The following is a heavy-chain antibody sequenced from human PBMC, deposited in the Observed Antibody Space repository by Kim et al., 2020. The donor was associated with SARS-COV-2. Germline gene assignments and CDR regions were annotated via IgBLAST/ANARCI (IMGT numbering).Heavy chain of an antibody. D-gene: IGHD3-3*02. CDR3: AKYHFWSDYYYYGMDI. V-gene: IGHV3-23*01. CDR1: GFTFSSYA. J-gene: IGHJ6*02. CDR2: ISGSGGST. Sequence: GGSLRLSCAASGFTFSSYAMSWVRQAPGKGLEWVSAISGSGGSTYYADSVKGRFTIYRDNSKNTLYLQMKSLRAEDTAVYYCAKYHFWSDYYYYGMDIWGQASTVTSP.